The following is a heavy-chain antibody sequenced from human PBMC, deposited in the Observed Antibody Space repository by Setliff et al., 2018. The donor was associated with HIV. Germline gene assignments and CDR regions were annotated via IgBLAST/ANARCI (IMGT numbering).Heavy chain of an antibody. V-gene: IGHV1-2*02. D-gene: IGHD3-22*01. CDR3: ARGRNYDSSGYGDYYYYMDV. CDR2: INSKSGDT. CDR1: GYTFSGYY. J-gene: IGHJ6*03. Sequence: GASVKVSCKASGYTFSGYYIHWVRQAPGQGLEWMGWINSKSGDTNYAQKFQGRVTVTADESTSTAYMQLSSLRSDDTAVYYCARGRNYDSSGYGDYYYYMDVWGKGTTVTVSS.